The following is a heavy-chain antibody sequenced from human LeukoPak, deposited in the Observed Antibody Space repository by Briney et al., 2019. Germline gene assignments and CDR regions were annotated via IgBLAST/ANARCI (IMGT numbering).Heavy chain of an antibody. J-gene: IGHJ4*02. Sequence: AGSLRLSCAASGFTFNSYAMSWVRQAAGKGLQWVSVISGGGCSTYYADSGKGRCTIPRDNSKHTLYVQMNSLRADDTAVYHCPKEEGMSLDYWAQGTRDNVSS. CDR2: ISGGGCST. CDR3: PKEEGMSLDY. CDR1: GFTFNSYA. V-gene: IGHV3-23*01.